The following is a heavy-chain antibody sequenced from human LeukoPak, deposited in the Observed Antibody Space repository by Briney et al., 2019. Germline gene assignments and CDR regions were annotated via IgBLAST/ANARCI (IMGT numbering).Heavy chain of an antibody. V-gene: IGHV3-7*01. CDR1: GFTFSNFW. CDR3: ARITYSSGWYIDY. D-gene: IGHD6-19*01. Sequence: GGSLRLSCAASGFTFSNFWMSWVRQALGKGLEWVANIKEDGSDKYYVDSVKGRFTISRDNAKSSLYLQMNRLRAEDTAVYFCARITYSSGWYIDYWGQGTLVTVSS. J-gene: IGHJ4*02. CDR2: IKEDGSDK.